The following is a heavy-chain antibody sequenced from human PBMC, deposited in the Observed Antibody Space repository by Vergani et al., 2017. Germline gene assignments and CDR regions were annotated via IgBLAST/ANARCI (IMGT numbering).Heavy chain of an antibody. J-gene: IGHJ4*02. Sequence: EVQLVESGGGLIQPGGSLRLSCAASGFTVSSNYMSWVRQAPGKGLEWVSVIYSGGSTYYADSVKGRFTISRDNSKNTLYLQMSSLRAEDTAVYYCVKDHGRTTVTTKGYWGQGTLVTVSS. V-gene: IGHV3-66*03. CDR3: VKDHGRTTVTTKGY. CDR1: GFTVSSNY. D-gene: IGHD4-11*01. CDR2: IYSGGST.